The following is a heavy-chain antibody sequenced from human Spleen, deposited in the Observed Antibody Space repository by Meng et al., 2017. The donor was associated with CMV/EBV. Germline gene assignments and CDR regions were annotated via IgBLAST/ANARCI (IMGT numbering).Heavy chain of an antibody. Sequence: GGSLRLSCAASGFTFSTYWMHWVRQAPGKGLVWVSRITSDGNGANYAESVKGRFTISIDNAKNTVYLQMNSLGPDDTAVYYCTRLGWGGIGADYWGQGTLVTVSS. CDR3: TRLGWGGIGADY. J-gene: IGHJ4*02. V-gene: IGHV3-74*01. CDR2: ITSDGNGA. D-gene: IGHD3-16*01. CDR1: GFTFSTYW.